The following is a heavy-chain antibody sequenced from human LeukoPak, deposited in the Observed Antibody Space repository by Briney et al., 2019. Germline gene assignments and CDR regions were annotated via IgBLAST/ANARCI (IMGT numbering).Heavy chain of an antibody. J-gene: IGHJ4*02. D-gene: IGHD1-7*01. CDR1: GGSFSGYY. Sequence: KPSETLSLTCAVYGGSFSGYYWSWIRQPPGKGLEWIGEINHSGSTNYNPSLKSRVTISVDTSKNQFSLKLSSVTAADTAVYYCARGKGGDMGWNYGVYFDYWGQGTLVTVSS. V-gene: IGHV4-34*01. CDR3: ARGKGGDMGWNYGVYFDY. CDR2: INHSGST.